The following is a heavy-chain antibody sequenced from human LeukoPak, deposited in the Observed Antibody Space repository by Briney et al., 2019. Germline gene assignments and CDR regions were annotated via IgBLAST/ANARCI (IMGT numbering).Heavy chain of an antibody. CDR2: ISGSGGRT. CDR1: RFTFSSYA. V-gene: IGHV3-23*01. D-gene: IGHD3-16*02. J-gene: IGHJ4*02. Sequence: GGSLRLSCAASRFTFSSYAMSWVRQAPGKGLDWVSAISGSGGRTYYADSVKGRFTISRDNSKNTLYLQMNSLRAEDTAVYYCANLMYDYVWGSYRFPSLDGDYWGQGTLVTVSS. CDR3: ANLMYDYVWGSYRFPSLDGDY.